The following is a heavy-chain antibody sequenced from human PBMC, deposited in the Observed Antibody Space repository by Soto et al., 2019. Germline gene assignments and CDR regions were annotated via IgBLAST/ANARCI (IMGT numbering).Heavy chain of an antibody. CDR1: AASFSKYY. CDR3: ASVTFGGVVLAH. Sequence: SETLSLTCTVSAASFSKYYWTWIRQPPGKGLEWIVYVYFNGNTNYNPSLKRRVSISIDTSKNQISLTLNSVTAADTAVYYCASVTFGGVVLAHWGQGTLVTVSS. D-gene: IGHD3-16*01. J-gene: IGHJ4*02. CDR2: VYFNGNT. V-gene: IGHV4-59*01.